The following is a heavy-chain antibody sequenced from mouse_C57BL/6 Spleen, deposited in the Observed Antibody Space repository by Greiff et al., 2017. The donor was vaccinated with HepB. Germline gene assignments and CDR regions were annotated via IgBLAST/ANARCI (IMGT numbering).Heavy chain of an antibody. D-gene: IGHD2-5*01. CDR1: GYTFTSYW. V-gene: IGHV1-69*01. CDR2: IDPSDSYT. J-gene: IGHJ3*01. Sequence: QVQLKQPGAELVMPGASVKLSCKASGYTFTSYWMHWVKQRPGQGLEWIGEIDPSDSYTNYNQKFKGKSTLTVDKSSSTAYMQLSSLTSEDSAVYFCARRGSNYVVAYWGQGTLVTVSA. CDR3: ARRGSNYVVAY.